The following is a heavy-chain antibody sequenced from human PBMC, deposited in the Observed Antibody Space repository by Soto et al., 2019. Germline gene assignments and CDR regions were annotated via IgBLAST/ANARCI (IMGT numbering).Heavy chain of an antibody. D-gene: IGHD6-13*01. CDR1: GGSISSGGYY. CDR2: IYYSGST. CDR3: ARYIAAAGKNWFDP. J-gene: IGHJ5*02. V-gene: IGHV4-31*03. Sequence: QVQLQESGPGLVKPSQTLSLTCTVSGGSISSGGYYWSWIRQHPGKGLEWIGYIYYSGSTYYNPSLKSRVTISVDPSKNQFSLKLSSVTAADTAVYYCARYIAAAGKNWFDPWGQGTLVTVSS.